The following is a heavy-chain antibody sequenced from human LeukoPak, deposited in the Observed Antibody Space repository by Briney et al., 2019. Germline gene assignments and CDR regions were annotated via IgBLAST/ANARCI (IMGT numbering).Heavy chain of an antibody. V-gene: IGHV1-3*03. CDR2: INAGNGNT. CDR3: ARPRVGATSYYFDY. J-gene: IGHJ4*02. Sequence: ASVKVSCKASGYTFTSYGISWVRQAPGQGLEWMGWINAGNGNTKYSQEFQGRVTITRDTSASTAYMELSSLRSEDMAVYYCARPRVGATSYYFDYWGQGTLVTVSS. D-gene: IGHD1-26*01. CDR1: GYTFTSYG.